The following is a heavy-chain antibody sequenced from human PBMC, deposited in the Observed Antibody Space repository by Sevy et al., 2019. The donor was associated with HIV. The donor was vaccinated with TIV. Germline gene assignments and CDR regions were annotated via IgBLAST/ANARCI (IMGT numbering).Heavy chain of an antibody. CDR2: IYTSGTT. D-gene: IGHD2-15*01. CDR1: GGSISSYY. CDR3: ARVGSRGYGMDV. V-gene: IGHV4-4*07. Sequence: SETLSLTCTVSGGSISSYYWSWIRQPAGKGLEWIGRIYTSGTTDYNPSLKSRVTMSVDTSKNQFSLKLRSVTAADTAVYYCARVGSRGYGMDVWGQGTTVTDSS. J-gene: IGHJ6*02.